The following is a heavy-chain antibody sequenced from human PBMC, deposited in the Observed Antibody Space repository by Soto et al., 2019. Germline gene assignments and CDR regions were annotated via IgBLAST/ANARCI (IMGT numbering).Heavy chain of an antibody. CDR1: GGSISSSSYY. J-gene: IGHJ4*02. CDR3: ASTTMVRGVYFDY. D-gene: IGHD3-10*01. V-gene: IGHV4-39*01. Sequence: QLQLQESGPGLVKPSETLSLTCTVSGGSISSSSYYWGWIRQPPGKGLEWIGSIYYSGSTYYNPSLKSRVTISVDTSKNQFSLKLSSVTAADTAVYYCASTTMVRGVYFDYWGQGTLVTVSS. CDR2: IYYSGST.